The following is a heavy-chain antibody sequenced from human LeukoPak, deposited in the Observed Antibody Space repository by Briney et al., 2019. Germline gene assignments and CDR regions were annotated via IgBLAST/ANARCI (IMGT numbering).Heavy chain of an antibody. CDR1: GYTFTNYG. V-gene: IGHV1-3*01. CDR2: INAGNGNT. J-gene: IGHJ4*02. D-gene: IGHD5-18*01. CDR3: ARGGYSYDFDY. Sequence: ASVKVSCKTSGYTFTNYGMHWVRQAPGQRLEWMGWINAGNGNTKYSQKFQGRVTITRDASASTAYMELSSLRSEDTAVYYCARGGYSYDFDYWGQGTLVTVSS.